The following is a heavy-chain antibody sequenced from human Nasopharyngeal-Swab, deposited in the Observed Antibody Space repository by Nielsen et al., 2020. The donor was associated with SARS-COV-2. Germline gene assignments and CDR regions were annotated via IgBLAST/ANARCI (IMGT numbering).Heavy chain of an antibody. CDR3: ASIAAAGAPGY. CDR2: IYYSGST. D-gene: IGHD6-13*01. V-gene: IGHV4-39*01. J-gene: IGHJ4*02. Sequence: WIRQPPGKALEWIGSIYYSGSTYYNPSLKRRVTISVDTSKNQFSLKLSSVTAADTAVYYCASIAAAGAPGYWGQGTLVTVSS.